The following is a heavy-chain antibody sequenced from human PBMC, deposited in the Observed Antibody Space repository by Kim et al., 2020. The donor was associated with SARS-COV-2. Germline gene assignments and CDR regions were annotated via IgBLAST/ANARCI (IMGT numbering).Heavy chain of an antibody. CDR2: DDK. Sequence: DDKRYSPSLTRRLTITKDTSKNQVVLTMTNMDPVDTATYYCAHTLWSFDYWGQGTLVTVSS. V-gene: IGHV2-5*01. CDR3: AHTLWSFDY. D-gene: IGHD3-10*01. J-gene: IGHJ4*02.